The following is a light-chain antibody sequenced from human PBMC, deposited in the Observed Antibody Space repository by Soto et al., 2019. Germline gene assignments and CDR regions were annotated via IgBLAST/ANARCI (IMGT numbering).Light chain of an antibody. J-gene: IGLJ2*01. CDR1: SSNIGSNY. CDR2: RNT. V-gene: IGLV1-47*01. CDR3: AVWDDSLSGVL. Sequence: QSVLTQPPSASGTPGQTVTISCSGSSSNIGSNYAYWYQQLPGTAPKLLIYRNTQRPSGVPDRVSGSRSGNSASLAISGLRSEYEADYYCAVWDDSLSGVLFGGGTKPTVL.